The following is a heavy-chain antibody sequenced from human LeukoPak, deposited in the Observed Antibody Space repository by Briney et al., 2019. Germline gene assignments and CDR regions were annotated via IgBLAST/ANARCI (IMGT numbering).Heavy chain of an antibody. Sequence: KPGGSLRLSCAVSGFTFSSSSMNWVRQAPGKGLEWVSSISSSSSYIYYADSVKGRFTISRDNAKNSLSLQMDSLRADDTAVYYCATSDDLWSGMDNWGQGTLVTVSS. D-gene: IGHD3-3*01. CDR3: ATSDDLWSGMDN. J-gene: IGHJ4*02. CDR2: ISSSSSYI. V-gene: IGHV3-21*01. CDR1: GFTFSSSS.